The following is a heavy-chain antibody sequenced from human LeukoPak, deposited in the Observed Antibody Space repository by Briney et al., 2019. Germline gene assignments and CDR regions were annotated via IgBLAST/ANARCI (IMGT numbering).Heavy chain of an antibody. J-gene: IGHJ6*02. CDR2: INPSGGGT. V-gene: IGHV1-46*01. D-gene: IGHD6-19*01. CDR3: ARDGEPAVPGGAYFYGMDV. CDR1: GYTFTSYG. Sequence: ASVKVSCKASGYTFTSYGISWVRQAPGQGLEWMGIINPSGGGTSYAQKFQGRVTMTGDTSTGTVYMELSSLTSDDTAVYYCARDGEPAVPGGAYFYGMDVWGQGTTVTVSS.